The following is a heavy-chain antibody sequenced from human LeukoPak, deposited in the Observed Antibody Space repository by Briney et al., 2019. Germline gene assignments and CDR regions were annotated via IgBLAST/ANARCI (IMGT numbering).Heavy chain of an antibody. CDR3: ARRTDTYCSSTSCYPGAFDI. D-gene: IGHD2-2*01. CDR1: GGSIRSYY. V-gene: IGHV4-59*01. Sequence: SETLSLTCTVSGGSIRSYYWSWIRQPPGKGLEWIGYIYYSGSTNYNPSLKSRVTISVDTSKNQFSLKLSSVTAADTAVYYCARRTDTYCSSTSCYPGAFDIWGQGTMVTVSS. CDR2: IYYSGST. J-gene: IGHJ3*02.